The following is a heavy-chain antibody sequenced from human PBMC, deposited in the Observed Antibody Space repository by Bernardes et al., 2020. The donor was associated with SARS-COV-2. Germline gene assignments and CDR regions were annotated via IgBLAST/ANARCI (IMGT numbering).Heavy chain of an antibody. J-gene: IGHJ6*02. D-gene: IGHD6-13*01. CDR3: AKDIKWGSSSWYLRYYYYYYGMDV. CDR1: RFPFVDFA. Sequence: GGSLRRSLAASRFPFVDFALPWVRPAPGQGLELVSLICWYGGCTYYADSVKGRFTISRDNSKNSLYLQMNSLRTEDTALYYCAKDIKWGSSSWYLRYYYYYYGMDVWGQGTTVTVSS. V-gene: IGHV3-43*01. CDR2: ICWYGGCT.